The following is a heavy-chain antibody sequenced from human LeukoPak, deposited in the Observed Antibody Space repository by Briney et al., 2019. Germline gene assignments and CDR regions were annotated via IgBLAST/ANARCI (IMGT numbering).Heavy chain of an antibody. Sequence: GGSLRLSCTVSGFPFTDYVIHWVRQAPGKGLEWVAVTSDDGSIKSYIDSVRGRFTISRDNFKNILYLQMDSLGLEDTAVHFCARDPFLGGPYFLDYWGRGTLVTVSS. J-gene: IGHJ4*02. CDR3: ARDPFLGGPYFLDY. V-gene: IGHV3-30*03. CDR1: GFPFTDYV. D-gene: IGHD1-26*01. CDR2: TSDDGSIK.